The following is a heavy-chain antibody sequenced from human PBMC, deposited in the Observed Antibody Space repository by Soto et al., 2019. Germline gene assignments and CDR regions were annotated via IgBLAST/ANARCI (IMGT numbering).Heavy chain of an antibody. CDR3: ARDRGEYAGANWFDP. Sequence: QVQLVESGGGVVQPGRSLRLSCAASGFTFSSYAMHWVRQAPGKGLEWVAVISYDGSNKYYADSVKGRFTISRDNSKNTLYLQMNSLRAEDTAVYYCARDRGEYAGANWFDPWGQGTLVTVSS. D-gene: IGHD4-17*01. CDR1: GFTFSSYA. CDR2: ISYDGSNK. V-gene: IGHV3-30-3*01. J-gene: IGHJ5*02.